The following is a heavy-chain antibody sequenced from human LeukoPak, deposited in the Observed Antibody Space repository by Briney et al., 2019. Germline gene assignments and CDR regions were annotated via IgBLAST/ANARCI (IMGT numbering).Heavy chain of an antibody. Sequence: ASVKDSCKVSGYTLTELSMHWVRQAPGKGLEWMGGFDPEDGETIYAQKFQGRVTMTEDTSTDTAYMELSSLRSEDTAVYYCATYLLAAAGDADYWGQGTLVTVSS. V-gene: IGHV1-24*01. D-gene: IGHD6-13*01. CDR1: GYTLTELS. CDR2: FDPEDGET. CDR3: ATYLLAAAGDADY. J-gene: IGHJ4*02.